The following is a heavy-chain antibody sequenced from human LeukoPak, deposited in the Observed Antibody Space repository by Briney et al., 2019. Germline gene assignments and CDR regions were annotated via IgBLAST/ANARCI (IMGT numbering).Heavy chain of an antibody. CDR3: AKRGVVIRVILVGFHKEAYYFDS. CDR1: GITLSNYG. Sequence: GGSLRLSCRVSGITLSNYGMSWVRQAPGKGLEWVAGISGSGGSTKYADSVMGRFTISRDNPKNTLYLQMTSLRAEDTAVYFCAKRGVVIRVILVGFHKEAYYFDSWGQGALVTVSS. CDR2: ISGSGGST. D-gene: IGHD3-22*01. V-gene: IGHV3-23*01. J-gene: IGHJ4*02.